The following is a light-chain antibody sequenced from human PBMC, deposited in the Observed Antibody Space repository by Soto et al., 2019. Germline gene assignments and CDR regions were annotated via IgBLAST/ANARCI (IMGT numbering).Light chain of an antibody. CDR1: QSVSSY. CDR2: DAS. J-gene: IGKJ5*01. V-gene: IGKV3-11*01. CDR3: QQRSNWSIT. Sequence: DIVVTQSPATLSLSPGERATLSCRASQSVSSYLAWYQQKPGHAPRLLIYDASNRATGIPARFSGSGSGTDFTLTISSLEPEDFAVYYCQQRSNWSITFGQGTRLEIK.